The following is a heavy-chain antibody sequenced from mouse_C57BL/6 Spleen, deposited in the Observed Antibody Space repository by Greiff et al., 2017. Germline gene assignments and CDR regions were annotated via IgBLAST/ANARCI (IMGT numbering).Heavy chain of an antibody. CDR1: GYSFTDYN. J-gene: IGHJ1*03. Sequence: VQLQQSGPELVKPGASVKISCKASGYSFTDYNMNWVKQSNGKSLEWIGVITPNYGTTSYNQKFKGKATLTVDQASSTAYMQLNSLTSEDSAVYYCARTTVVATDFDVWGTGTTVTVSS. D-gene: IGHD1-1*01. CDR3: ARTTVVATDFDV. CDR2: ITPNYGTT. V-gene: IGHV1-39*01.